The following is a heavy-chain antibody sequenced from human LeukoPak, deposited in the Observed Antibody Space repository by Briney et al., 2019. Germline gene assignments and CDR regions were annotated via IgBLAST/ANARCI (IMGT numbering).Heavy chain of an antibody. CDR3: AREARERGGFDY. D-gene: IGHD5-24*01. V-gene: IGHV3-7*01. J-gene: IGHJ4*02. CDR1: GFIFSSYW. CDR2: IKQDGSEK. Sequence: GGSLRLSCAASGFIFSSYWMSWVRQAPGKGLEWVANIKQDGSEKYYVDSVKGRFTISRGNAKNSLYLQMNSLRAEDTAVYYCAREARERGGFDYWGQGALVTVSS.